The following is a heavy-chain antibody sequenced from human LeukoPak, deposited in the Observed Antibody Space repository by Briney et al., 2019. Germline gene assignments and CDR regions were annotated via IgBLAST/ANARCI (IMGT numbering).Heavy chain of an antibody. CDR2: ITGSGGST. V-gene: IGHV3-23*01. CDR1: GSTFSIYA. J-gene: IGHJ3*02. D-gene: IGHD2-2*01. CDR3: AKGRVPAPNGAFDI. Sequence: PGGSLSLSGTASGSTFSIYAMSWVRQAPGKGLEWFSGITGSGGSTDYADSVKGRFTSYRDNSKNTLYLQMNSLRAEDTAVYYCAKGRVPAPNGAFDIWGQGTMVTVAS.